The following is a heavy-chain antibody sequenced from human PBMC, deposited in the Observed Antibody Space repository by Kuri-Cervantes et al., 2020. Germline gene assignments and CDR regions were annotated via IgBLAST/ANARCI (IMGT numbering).Heavy chain of an antibody. CDR3: ARGHHVLRYFDWLPDDY. CDR2: ISGSGGRT. Sequence: GESLKISCAASGFTFSSYAMSWVRQAPGKGLEWVSAISGSGGRTYYADSVKGRFTISRDNSKNTLYLQMNSLRAEDTAVYYCARGHHVLRYFDWLPDDYWGQGTLVTVSS. V-gene: IGHV3-23*01. CDR1: GFTFSSYA. J-gene: IGHJ4*02. D-gene: IGHD3-9*01.